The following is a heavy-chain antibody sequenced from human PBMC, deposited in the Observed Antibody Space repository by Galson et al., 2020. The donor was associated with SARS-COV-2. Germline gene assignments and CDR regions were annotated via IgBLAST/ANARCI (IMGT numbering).Heavy chain of an antibody. V-gene: IGHV4-30-2*01. D-gene: IGHD4-17*01. CDR2: ISHRGGT. Sequence: SKTLSLTCAVSGTSISSGSYSWNWIRQPPGKGLEWIGYISHRGGTNYNPSLKSRVTISGGRTKNQFSLRLTSVTAADTAVYYCARLHYGEYAPEAFDIWGPGTRVTVSS. CDR1: GTSISSGSYS. J-gene: IGHJ3*02. CDR3: ARLHYGEYAPEAFDI.